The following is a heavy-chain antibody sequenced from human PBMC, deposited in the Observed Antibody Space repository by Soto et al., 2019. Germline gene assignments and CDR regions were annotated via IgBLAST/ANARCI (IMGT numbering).Heavy chain of an antibody. Sequence: SETLSLTCTVSGGSVTNSSYYWGWIRQSPGKGLEWIGSVYYRGRSYSKSSVKSRVTISVDTSKNRFSLSLNSVTASDTAVYFCVSQRTTVPTQAYFDYWGPGALVTV. CDR2: VYYRGRS. CDR3: VSQRTTVPTQAYFDY. V-gene: IGHV4-39*01. J-gene: IGHJ4*02. D-gene: IGHD4-17*01. CDR1: GGSVTNSSYY.